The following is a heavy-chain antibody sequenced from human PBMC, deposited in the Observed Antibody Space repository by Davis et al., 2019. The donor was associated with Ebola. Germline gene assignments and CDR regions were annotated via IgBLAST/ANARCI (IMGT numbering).Heavy chain of an antibody. J-gene: IGHJ6*04. V-gene: IGHV3-74*01. CDR1: GFTFSSSW. Sequence: GESLKISCAASGFTFSSSWMHWVRQAPGKGLVWVSLINNDGSITTYADSVKGRFTISRDNAKNTLYLQMNTLRAEDTAVYYCARAKYYGMEVWGKGTTVTVSS. D-gene: IGHD6-6*01. CDR2: INNDGSIT. CDR3: ARAKYYGMEV.